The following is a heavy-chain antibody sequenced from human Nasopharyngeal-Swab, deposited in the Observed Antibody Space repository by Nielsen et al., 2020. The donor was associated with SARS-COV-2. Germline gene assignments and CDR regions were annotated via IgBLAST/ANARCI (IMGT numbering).Heavy chain of an antibody. J-gene: IGHJ6*03. Sequence: GGSLRLSCAASGFTFSDYYMSWIRQAPGKGLEWVSYISSSGSTIYYADSVKGRFTISRDNAKNSLYLKMNSLRAEDTAVYYCARGTQAVVVPAAPSDYMDVWGKGTTVTVSS. CDR1: GFTFSDYY. CDR3: ARGTQAVVVPAAPSDYMDV. V-gene: IGHV3-11*04. CDR2: ISSSGSTI. D-gene: IGHD2-2*01.